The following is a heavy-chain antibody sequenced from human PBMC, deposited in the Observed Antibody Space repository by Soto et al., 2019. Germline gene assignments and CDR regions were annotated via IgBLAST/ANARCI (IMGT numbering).Heavy chain of an antibody. J-gene: IGHJ5*02. CDR2: IYYSGST. Sequence: SETLSLTCTVSGGSISSSSYYWGWIRQPPGKGLEWIGSIYYSGSTYYNPSLKSRVTISVDTSKNQFSLKLSSVTAADTAVYYCAAPPYCSGGSCYYDRFDPWGQGTLVTVSS. D-gene: IGHD2-15*01. CDR3: AAPPYCSGGSCYYDRFDP. V-gene: IGHV4-39*01. CDR1: GGSISSSSYY.